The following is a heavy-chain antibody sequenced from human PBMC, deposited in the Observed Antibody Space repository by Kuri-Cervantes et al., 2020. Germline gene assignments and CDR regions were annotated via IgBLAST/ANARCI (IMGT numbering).Heavy chain of an antibody. CDR3: AIGRPKERYYYYMDV. CDR2: IYTSGST. CDR1: GGFISSYY. V-gene: IGHV4-4*07. J-gene: IGHJ6*03. Sequence: SETLSLTCSVSGGFISSYYWSWIRQPAGKGLEWIGRIYTSGSTNYNPSLKSRVTISVDKSKNQFSLKLSSVTAADTAVYYCAIGRPKERYYYYMDVWGKGTTVTVSS.